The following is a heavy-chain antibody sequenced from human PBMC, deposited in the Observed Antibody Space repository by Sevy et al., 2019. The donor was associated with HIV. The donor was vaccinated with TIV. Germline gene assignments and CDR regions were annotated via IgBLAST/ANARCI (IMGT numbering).Heavy chain of an antibody. Sequence: GGSLRLSCAASGFTFSSYGMHWVRQAPGKGLEWVAVISYDGSNKYYADSVKGRFTISRDNSKNTLYLQMNSLRAEDTAVYYCANLWDYYGSRSYSRTQDYYYDGMDVWGQGTTVTVSS. V-gene: IGHV3-30*18. CDR3: ANLWDYYGSRSYSRTQDYYYDGMDV. D-gene: IGHD3-10*01. CDR2: ISYDGSNK. J-gene: IGHJ6*02. CDR1: GFTFSSYG.